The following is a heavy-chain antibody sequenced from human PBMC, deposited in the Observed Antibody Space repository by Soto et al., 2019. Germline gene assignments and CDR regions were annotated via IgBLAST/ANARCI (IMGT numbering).Heavy chain of an antibody. J-gene: IGHJ4*02. Sequence: ETLSLTCAVSGGSISSGGYSWSWIRQPPGKGLEWVSGISGSGISTHYADSVKGRFTVSRDNSKNTLYLQMNSLRAEDTAVYYCAKGTLYSSGWYDLDYWGQGTLVTVSS. D-gene: IGHD6-19*01. CDR1: GGSISSGGYS. CDR2: ISGSGIST. CDR3: AKGTLYSSGWYDLDY. V-gene: IGHV3-23*01.